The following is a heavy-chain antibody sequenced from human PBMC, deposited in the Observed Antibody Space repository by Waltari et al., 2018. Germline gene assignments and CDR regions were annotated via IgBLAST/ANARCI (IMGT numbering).Heavy chain of an antibody. D-gene: IGHD3-9*01. J-gene: IGHJ4*02. CDR1: GFIFSNYV. Sequence: EVQLVESGGGLVQPGGSLRLSCAGSGFIFSNYVMSWVRQAPGKGLEWVSYLSSESIKKYYADSVKGRLTISRDNAKNSLDLQMNSLRAEDTAVYYCARDHDWAFDYWGQGTLVTVSS. CDR2: LSSESIKK. V-gene: IGHV3-48*04. CDR3: ARDHDWAFDY.